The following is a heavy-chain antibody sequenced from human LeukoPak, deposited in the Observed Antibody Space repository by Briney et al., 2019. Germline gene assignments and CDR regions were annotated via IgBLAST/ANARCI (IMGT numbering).Heavy chain of an antibody. V-gene: IGHV4-31*03. CDR3: ARLYSSSWGYFDY. CDR2: IYYSGST. J-gene: IGHJ4*02. D-gene: IGHD6-13*01. CDR1: GGSISSGGYY. Sequence: SQTLSLTCTVSGGSISSGGYYLSWIRQHPGKGLEWIVYIYYSGSTYYNPSLKSRVTISVDTSKNQFSLKLSSVTAADTAVYYCARLYSSSWGYFDYWGQGTLVTVSS.